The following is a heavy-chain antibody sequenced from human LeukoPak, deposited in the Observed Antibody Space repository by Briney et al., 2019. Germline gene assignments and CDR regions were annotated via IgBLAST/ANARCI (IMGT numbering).Heavy chain of an antibody. CDR3: AVGLSSSWYDDAFDI. V-gene: IGHV1-2*02. Sequence: ASVKVSCKASGYTFTGYYMHWVRQAPGQGLEWMGWINPNSGGANYAQKFQGRVTITRDTSASTAYMELSSLRSEDTAVYYCAVGLSSSWYDDAFDIWGQGTMVTVSS. CDR1: GYTFTGYY. CDR2: INPNSGGA. D-gene: IGHD6-13*01. J-gene: IGHJ3*02.